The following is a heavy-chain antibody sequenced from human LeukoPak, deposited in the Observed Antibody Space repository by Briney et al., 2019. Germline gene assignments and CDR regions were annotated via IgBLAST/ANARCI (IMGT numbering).Heavy chain of an antibody. V-gene: IGHV4-4*07. D-gene: IGHD3-10*01. CDR1: GGSISNYY. CDR2: IYTSGST. CDR3: VRSATYYYGSGSFYYFDY. J-gene: IGHJ4*02. Sequence: SETLSLTCTVSGGSISNYYWSWIRQPAGKGLEWIGRIYTSGSTDYNPSLRGRVTMSVDTSKNQFSLKQSSVTAADTAVYYCVRSATYYYGSGSFYYFDYWGQGTLVTVSS.